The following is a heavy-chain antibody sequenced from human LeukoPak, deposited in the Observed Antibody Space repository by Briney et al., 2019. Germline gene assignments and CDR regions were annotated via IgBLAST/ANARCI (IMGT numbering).Heavy chain of an antibody. CDR2: IYYSGST. D-gene: IGHD6-13*01. V-gene: IGHV4-59*01. Sequence: SETLSLTCTVSGGSISSYYLSWIRQPPGKGLEWIGYIYYSGSTNYNPSLKSRVTISVDTSKNQFSLKLSSVTAADTAVYYCARGDWQQPVAFDIWGQGTMVTVSS. CDR1: GGSISSYY. CDR3: ARGDWQQPVAFDI. J-gene: IGHJ3*02.